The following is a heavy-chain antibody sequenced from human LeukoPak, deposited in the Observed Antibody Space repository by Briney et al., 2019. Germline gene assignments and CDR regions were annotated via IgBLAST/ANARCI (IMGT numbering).Heavy chain of an antibody. J-gene: IGHJ4*02. Sequence: TLSVTCTVSGGSISSYYWSWIRQPPGKGLEWIGYINDSETTNYNPSLKSRVTIAVGMSKKQFSLKPSSVTVADTAVYYCARGSYYDRSGYSPALDSWGQGTLVTVSS. CDR2: INDSETT. CDR1: GGSISSYY. D-gene: IGHD3-22*01. V-gene: IGHV4-59*01. CDR3: ARGSYYDRSGYSPALDS.